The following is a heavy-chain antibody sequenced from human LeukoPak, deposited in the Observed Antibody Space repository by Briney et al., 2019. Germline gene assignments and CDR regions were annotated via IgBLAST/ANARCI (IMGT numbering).Heavy chain of an antibody. CDR2: IYSGGST. CDR3: ARRKYYDFWSGYINAFDI. CDR1: GFTVSSNY. Sequence: AGSLRLSCAASGFTVSSNYMSWVRQAPGKGLEWVSVIYSGGSTYYADSVKGRFTISRDNSKNTLYLQMNSLRAEDTAVYYCARRKYYDFWSGYINAFDIWGQGTMVTVSS. V-gene: IGHV3-53*01. D-gene: IGHD3-3*01. J-gene: IGHJ3*02.